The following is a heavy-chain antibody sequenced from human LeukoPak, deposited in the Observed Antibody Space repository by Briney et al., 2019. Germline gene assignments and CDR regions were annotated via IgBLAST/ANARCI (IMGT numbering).Heavy chain of an antibody. J-gene: IGHJ4*02. CDR3: AKDLGSVVTPPSLDY. D-gene: IGHD4-23*01. V-gene: IGHV3-23*01. CDR1: GFTFSSYA. CDR2: ASGSGGST. Sequence: GGSLRLSCTASGFTFSSYAMSWVRQAPGKGLEWVSSASGSGGSTYYADSVKGRFTISRDNSKNTLYLQMNSLRAEDTAVYYCAKDLGSVVTPPSLDYWGQGTLVTVSS.